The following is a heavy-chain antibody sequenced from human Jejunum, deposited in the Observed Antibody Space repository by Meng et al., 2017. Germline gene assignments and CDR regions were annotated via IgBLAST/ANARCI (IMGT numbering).Heavy chain of an antibody. J-gene: IGHJ4*02. Sequence: ASVKVSCKASGYTFTSYYLHWVRQAPGQGFEWMGQINPSGGYTSYAEKFHGRVTMTRDTSTSTVYMELSSLRSEDTAVYYCTRLYGSGSYSSSDDDYWGQGTLVTVSS. CDR2: INPSGGYT. CDR1: GYTFTSYY. D-gene: IGHD3-10*01. CDR3: TRLYGSGSYSSSDDDY. V-gene: IGHV1-46*01.